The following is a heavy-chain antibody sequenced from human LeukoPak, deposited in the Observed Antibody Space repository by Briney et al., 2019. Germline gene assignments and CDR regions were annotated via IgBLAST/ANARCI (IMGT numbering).Heavy chain of an antibody. CDR1: GFTFSSYS. D-gene: IGHD3-16*01. J-gene: IGHJ4*02. Sequence: GGSLRLSCAASGFTFSSYSMNWVRQAPGKGLEWVSYISSSSTIYYADSVKGRFTIPRDNAKNSLYLQMNSLRDEDTAVYYCARDGGRLGSYFGYWGQGTLVTVSS. V-gene: IGHV3-48*02. CDR2: ISSSSTI. CDR3: ARDGGRLGSYFGY.